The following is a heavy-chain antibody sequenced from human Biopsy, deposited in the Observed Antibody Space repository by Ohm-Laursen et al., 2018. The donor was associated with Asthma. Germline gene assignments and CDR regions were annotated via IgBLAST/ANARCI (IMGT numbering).Heavy chain of an antibody. CDR3: ARDFYDSSGYLHFDY. V-gene: IGHV3-33*08. CDR1: GFSFGSYG. J-gene: IGHJ4*02. Sequence: SLRLSCSASGFSFGSYGMHWVRQAPGKGLEWVAVIWYDGSNKYYADSVKGRFTISRDNSKNTLYLQMNSLRAEDTAVYYCARDFYDSSGYLHFDYWGQGTLVTVSS. CDR2: IWYDGSNK. D-gene: IGHD3-22*01.